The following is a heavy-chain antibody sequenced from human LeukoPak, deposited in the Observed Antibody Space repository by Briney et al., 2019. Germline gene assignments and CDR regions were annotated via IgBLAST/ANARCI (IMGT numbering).Heavy chain of an antibody. Sequence: ASVKVSCKASGYTFTGYYMHWVRQAPGQGLEWMGWINPNSGGTNYAQKFQGRVTMTRDTSISTAYMELSRLRSDDTAVYYCARDLYVVVPAAYYYYYGMDVWGQGTTVTVSS. CDR2: INPNSGGT. V-gene: IGHV1-2*02. D-gene: IGHD2-2*01. CDR3: ARDLYVVVPAAYYYYYGMDV. J-gene: IGHJ6*02. CDR1: GYTFTGYY.